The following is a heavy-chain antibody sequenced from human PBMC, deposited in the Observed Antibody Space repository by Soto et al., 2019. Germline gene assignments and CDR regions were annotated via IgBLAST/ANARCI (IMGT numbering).Heavy chain of an antibody. V-gene: IGHV6-1*01. CDR3: AREVGENGYIPPIGMDV. Sequence: PSQTLSLTCVISGDSVSSNSAAWNWIRQSPSRGLEWLGRTYYRSKWYNDYAVSVKSRITINPDTSKNQFSLQLNSVTPEDTAVYYCAREVGENGYIPPIGMDVWGQGTTVTVS. D-gene: IGHD5-18*01. J-gene: IGHJ6*02. CDR2: TYYRSKWYN. CDR1: GDSVSSNSAA.